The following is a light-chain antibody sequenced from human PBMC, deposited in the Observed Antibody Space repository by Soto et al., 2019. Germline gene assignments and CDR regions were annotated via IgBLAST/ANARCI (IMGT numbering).Light chain of an antibody. CDR2: GAS. CDR1: ESVRNNS. V-gene: IGKV3-20*01. J-gene: IGKJ2*01. Sequence: LILTQSPGTLSLSPGERATLSCRASESVRNNSLAWYQQHPGQAPTLLIFGASTMANGLPDRFTGTGSGADFTLTISRLEPEDSAVYYCHHYAYDAHTFGQGTKLEIK. CDR3: HHYAYDAHT.